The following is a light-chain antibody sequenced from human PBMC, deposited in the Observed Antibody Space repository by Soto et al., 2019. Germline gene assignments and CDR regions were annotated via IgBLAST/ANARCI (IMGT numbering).Light chain of an antibody. CDR1: SSDVGSYNL. Sequence: QSALTQPASVSVSPGQSITISCTGTSSDVGSYNLVSWYQQHPGKAPKLMIYEVSKRPSGVSNRFSGSKSGNTASLTISGLQAEDEADYYCCSYAGSSTLYVFGTGTKLTVL. CDR2: EVS. CDR3: CSYAGSSTLYV. V-gene: IGLV2-23*02. J-gene: IGLJ1*01.